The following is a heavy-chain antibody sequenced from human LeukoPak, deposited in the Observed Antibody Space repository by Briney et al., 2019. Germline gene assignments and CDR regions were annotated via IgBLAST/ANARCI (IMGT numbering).Heavy chain of an antibody. V-gene: IGHV3-23*01. Sequence: GGTLRLSCAASGFTFSSYVMTWVRQAPGKGLEWVSTISGSGGSTYYADSVKGRFTISRDNSKNTLYLQINSLRAEDTAVYYCAKQANYYDSSGYPRDDAFDIWGQGTMVTVSS. D-gene: IGHD3-22*01. CDR2: ISGSGGST. J-gene: IGHJ3*02. CDR1: GFTFSSYV. CDR3: AKQANYYDSSGYPRDDAFDI.